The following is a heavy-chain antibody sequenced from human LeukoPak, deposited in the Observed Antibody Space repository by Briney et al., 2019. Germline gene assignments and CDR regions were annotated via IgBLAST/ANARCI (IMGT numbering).Heavy chain of an antibody. CDR2: ISGSGGGS. V-gene: IGHV3-23*01. CDR1: GFTFRNYV. CDR3: AKIEAVAGTRWFDP. Sequence: GGSLRLSCAASGFTFRNYVMSWVRQAPGKGLEWASGISGSGGGSYYADSVKGRFTISRDNSKNALYLHMNSLSADDTALYYCAKIEAVAGTRWFDPWGQGTLVIVSS. J-gene: IGHJ5*02. D-gene: IGHD6-19*01.